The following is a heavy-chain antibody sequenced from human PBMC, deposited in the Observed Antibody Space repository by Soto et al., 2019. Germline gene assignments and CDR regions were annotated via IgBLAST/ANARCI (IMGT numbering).Heavy chain of an antibody. J-gene: IGHJ4*02. CDR3: AGDPEASYFDS. CDR2: INPSGGST. Sequence: GASVKVSCKASGYTFTSYYMHWVRQAPGQGLEWMGIINPSGGSTSYAQKFQGRVTMTRDTSTSTVYMELSSLRSEATAVYYCAGDPEASYFDSWGQGTLVTLPS. CDR1: GYTFTSYY. V-gene: IGHV1-46*01.